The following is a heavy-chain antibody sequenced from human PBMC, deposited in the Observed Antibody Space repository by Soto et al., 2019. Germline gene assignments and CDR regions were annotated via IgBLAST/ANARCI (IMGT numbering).Heavy chain of an antibody. V-gene: IGHV3-23*01. D-gene: IGHD4-4*01. J-gene: IGHJ5*02. CDR1: GFTFSSYA. CDR3: AKDPSNPKYNWFDP. Sequence: VGSLRLSCAASGFTFSSYAMSWVRQAPGKGLEWVSAISGSGGSTYYADSVKGRFTISRDNSKNTLYLQMNSLRAEDTAVYYCAKDPSNPKYNWFDPWGQGTLVTVSS. CDR2: ISGSGGST.